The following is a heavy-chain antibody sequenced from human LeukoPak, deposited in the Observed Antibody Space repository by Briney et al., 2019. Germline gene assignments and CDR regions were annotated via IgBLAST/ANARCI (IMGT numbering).Heavy chain of an antibody. CDR1: GFSFDDFV. J-gene: IGHJ3*02. D-gene: IGHD3-22*01. CDR2: IKPEGSDN. V-gene: IGHV3-7*01. Sequence: AGGSLRLSCAASGFSFDDFVMSWVRQAPGKGLEWVANIKPEGSDNNYVVSVRGTFTTSRDNAKNSLYLQTNSLRAEDTAVYYCATYYDTSGYTRPNVFDIWGQGTMVTVSS. CDR3: ATYYDTSGYTRPNVFDI.